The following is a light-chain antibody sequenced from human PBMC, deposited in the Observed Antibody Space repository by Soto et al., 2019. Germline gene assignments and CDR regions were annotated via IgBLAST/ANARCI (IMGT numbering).Light chain of an antibody. J-gene: IGKJ4*01. V-gene: IGKV1-5*03. CDR1: QTISSW. CDR3: KQSYSTLPT. Sequence: DIQMTQSPSTLSGSVGDRVTITCRASQTISSWLAWYQQKPGKAPKLLIYKASTLKSGVPSRFSGSGSGTDFTLTIRSLQPEDFATYYCKQSYSTLPTFGGGTKVDIK. CDR2: KAS.